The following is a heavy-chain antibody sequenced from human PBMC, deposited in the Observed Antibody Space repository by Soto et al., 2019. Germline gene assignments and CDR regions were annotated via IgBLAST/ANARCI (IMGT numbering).Heavy chain of an antibody. CDR3: ARELGGWGDY. J-gene: IGHJ4*02. Sequence: QVKLVQSGAEVKKPGASVKVSCKASGYTFPSYGISWVRQAPGKGLEWMGWISAYNGNKNYAQRLRGRVTMTTDTSTSTAYMELRSLRSDDTAVYYCARELGGWGDYWGQGTLVTVSS. V-gene: IGHV1-18*01. D-gene: IGHD3-16*01. CDR2: ISAYNGNK. CDR1: GYTFPSYG.